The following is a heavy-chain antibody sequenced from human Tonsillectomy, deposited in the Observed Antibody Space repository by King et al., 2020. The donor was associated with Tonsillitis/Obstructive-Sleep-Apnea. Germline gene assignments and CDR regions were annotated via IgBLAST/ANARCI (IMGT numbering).Heavy chain of an antibody. CDR1: GFTFSSYA. CDR2: ISGSGGST. Sequence: VQLVESGGGLVQPGGSLRLSCAASGFTFSSYAMSWVRQAPGKGLEWVSAISGSGGSTYYADSGKGRFTISRDNSKNTPYLQRNSLRAEDTAVYYCANKGIAAAGQHYYYYMDVWGKGTTVTVSS. J-gene: IGHJ6*03. D-gene: IGHD6-13*01. V-gene: IGHV3-23*04. CDR3: ANKGIAAAGQHYYYYMDV.